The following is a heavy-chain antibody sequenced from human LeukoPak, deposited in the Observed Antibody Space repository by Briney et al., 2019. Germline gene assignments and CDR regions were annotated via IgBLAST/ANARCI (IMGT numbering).Heavy chain of an antibody. CDR2: ISAYNGNT. V-gene: IGHV1-18*01. D-gene: IGHD2-15*01. Sequence: ASVKVSCKASGYTFTSYGISWVRQAPGQGLEWMGWISAYNGNTNYAQKLQGRVTMTTDTSTSTVYMELRSLRSDDTAVYYCVRAARDYYYYYGMDVWGQGTTVTVSS. CDR3: VRAARDYYYYYGMDV. CDR1: GYTFTSYG. J-gene: IGHJ6*02.